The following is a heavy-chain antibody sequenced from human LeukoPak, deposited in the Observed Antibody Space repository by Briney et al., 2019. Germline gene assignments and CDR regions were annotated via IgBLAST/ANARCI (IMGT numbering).Heavy chain of an antibody. D-gene: IGHD3-10*01. J-gene: IGHJ5*02. CDR3: ARHYGP. CDR2: IYDSGST. Sequence: SETLSLTCTVSGGSIRSSYYYWGWIRQPPGKGLEWIGSIYDSGSTYYNPSLKSRVTISVDTSKDQFSLKLNSVTAADTAEYYCARHYGPWGQGTLVTVSS. V-gene: IGHV4-39*01. CDR1: GGSIRSSYYY.